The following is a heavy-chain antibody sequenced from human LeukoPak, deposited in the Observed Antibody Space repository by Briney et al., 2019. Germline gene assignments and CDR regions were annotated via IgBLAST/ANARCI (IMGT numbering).Heavy chain of an antibody. J-gene: IGHJ4*02. V-gene: IGHV3-23*01. CDR2: ISGSGGST. D-gene: IGHD3-10*01. CDR1: GFTFSSYA. Sequence: GGSLRLSCAASGFTFSSYAMSWVRQAPGKGLKWVSAISGSGGSTYYADSVKGRFTISRDNSKNTLYLQMNSLRAEDTAVYYCAKDFPSGYYGSGRPGPRVFDYWGQGTLVTVSS. CDR3: AKDFPSGYYGSGRPGPRVFDY.